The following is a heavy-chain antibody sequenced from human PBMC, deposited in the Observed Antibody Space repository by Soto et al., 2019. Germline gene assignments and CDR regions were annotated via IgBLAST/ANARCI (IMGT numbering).Heavy chain of an antibody. CDR1: GFTFSSFA. J-gene: IGHJ4*02. Sequence: EVQLWESGGGLVQPGGSLRLSCEASGFTFSSFAMTWVHQAPGKGLEGVSAISPGTGNTYYADSVKGRFTISRDNSKNTLYLQMNTVRAEDTAVYYCAKCVTHCYLQNWGQGTLVTVSS. CDR2: ISPGTGNT. D-gene: IGHD2-21*02. CDR3: AKCVTHCYLQN. V-gene: IGHV3-23*01.